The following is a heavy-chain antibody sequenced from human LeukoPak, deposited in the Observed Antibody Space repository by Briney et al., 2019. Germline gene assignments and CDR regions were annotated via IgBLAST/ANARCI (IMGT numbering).Heavy chain of an antibody. CDR2: IYSGGST. CDR3: ARDGVNGPTSSEASYGMDV. CDR1: GFTVSSNH. J-gene: IGHJ6*02. V-gene: IGHV3-53*04. Sequence: GGSLRLSCAASGFTVSSNHMSWVRQAPGKGLEWVSVIYSGGSTYYADSVKGRFTISRHNSKNTLYLQMNSLRAEDTAVYYCARDGVNGPTSSEASYGMDVWGQGTTVTVSS.